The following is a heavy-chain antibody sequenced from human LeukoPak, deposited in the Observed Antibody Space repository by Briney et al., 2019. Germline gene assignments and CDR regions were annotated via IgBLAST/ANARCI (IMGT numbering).Heavy chain of an antibody. V-gene: IGHV4-59*01. CDR2: IYYSGDT. CDR3: ARDKQPGDF. CDR1: GASISGYY. Sequence: SETLSLTCTVSGASISGYYWGWIRQPPGKGLEWIGYIYYSGDTTHNPSLKSRVTMSVDTPKNQISLKLTSVTAADTAVYYCARDKQPGDFWGQGTPVTVSS. J-gene: IGHJ4*02. D-gene: IGHD5-18*01.